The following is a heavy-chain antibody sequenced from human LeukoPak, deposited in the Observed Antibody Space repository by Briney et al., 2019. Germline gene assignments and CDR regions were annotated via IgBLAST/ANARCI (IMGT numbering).Heavy chain of an antibody. CDR3: ARDLWDSSDILAGFRD. CDR2: IIPIFGTA. D-gene: IGHD3-22*01. J-gene: IGHJ4*02. CDR1: GGTFSSYA. Sequence: GASVKVSCKASGGTFSSYAISWVRQAPGQGLEWMGGIIPIFGTANYAQKFQGRVTITADESTSTAYMELSSLRSEDTAVYYCARDLWDSSDILAGFRDWGQGTLVTVSP. V-gene: IGHV1-69*13.